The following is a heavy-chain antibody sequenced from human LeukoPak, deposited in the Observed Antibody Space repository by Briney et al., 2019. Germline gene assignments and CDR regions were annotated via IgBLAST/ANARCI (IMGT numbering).Heavy chain of an antibody. CDR2: IKEDGSEK. J-gene: IGHJ4*02. V-gene: IGHV3-7*01. CDR1: GFRFSSYW. CDR3: ARAGYSSSWRERYKYYFDY. D-gene: IGHD6-13*01. Sequence: GGSLRLSCAASGFRFSSYWMSWVRQAPGKGLEWVANIKEDGSEKYYVDSVKGRFTISRDNAKNSLYLQMKSLRAEDTAVYYCARAGYSSSWRERYKYYFDYWGQGTLVTVSS.